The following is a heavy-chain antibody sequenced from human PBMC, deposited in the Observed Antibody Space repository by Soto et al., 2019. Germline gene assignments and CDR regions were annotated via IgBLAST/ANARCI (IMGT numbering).Heavy chain of an antibody. CDR2: ISGSGGST. J-gene: IGHJ6*02. CDR3: AKSPHGDTPIDYYYGMDV. CDR1: GFTVSSNY. Sequence: PGGSLRLSCAASGFTVSSNYMSWVRQAPGKGLEWVSAISGSGGSTYYADSVKGRFTISRDNSKNTLYLQMNSLRAEDTAVYYCAKSPHGDTPIDYYYGMDVWGQGTTVTVSS. D-gene: IGHD2-21*02. V-gene: IGHV3-23*01.